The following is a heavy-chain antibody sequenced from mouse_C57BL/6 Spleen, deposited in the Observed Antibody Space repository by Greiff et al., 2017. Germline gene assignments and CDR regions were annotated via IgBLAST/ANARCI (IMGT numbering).Heavy chain of an antibody. CDR2: LSSGGSYT. D-gene: IGHD2-5*01. CDR3: ARHDYSNYGYWYFDV. CDR1: GFTFSSYG. J-gene: IGHJ1*03. V-gene: IGHV5-6*01. Sequence: EVKLVESGGDLVKPGGSLKLSCAASGFTFSSYGMSWVRQTPDKRLEWVATLSSGGSYTYYPDSVKGRFTISRDNAKNTLYLQMSSLKSEDTAMYYCARHDYSNYGYWYFDVWGTGTTVTVSS.